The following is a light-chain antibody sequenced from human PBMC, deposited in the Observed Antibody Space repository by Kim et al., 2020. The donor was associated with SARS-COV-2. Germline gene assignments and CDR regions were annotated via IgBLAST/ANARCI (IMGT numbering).Light chain of an antibody. CDR3: QQCGSSPLT. CDR1: QSVSSSC. Sequence: EIVLTQSPGTLSLSPGERATLSCRASQSVSSSCLAWYRQKPGQALRLLIYGASSRATGIPVRFSGSGSGTDFTLTISRLEPEDSAVYYCQQCGSSPLTFGGGTKVEI. V-gene: IGKV3-20*01. CDR2: GAS. J-gene: IGKJ4*01.